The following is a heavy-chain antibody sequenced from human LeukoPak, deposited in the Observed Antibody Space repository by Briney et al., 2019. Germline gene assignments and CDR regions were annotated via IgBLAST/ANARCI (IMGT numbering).Heavy chain of an antibody. CDR2: ISSSSTYM. J-gene: IGHJ4*02. CDR1: GFTFSSYS. D-gene: IGHD6-19*01. Sequence: GGSLRLSCAASGFTFSSYSMNWVCQAPGKGLEWVSSISSSSTYMYYADSVKGRFTISRDNAKNSLFLQMNSLRAEDTAVYYCVRRLIAVAGPLDYWGQGTLVTVSS. CDR3: VRRLIAVAGPLDY. V-gene: IGHV3-21*01.